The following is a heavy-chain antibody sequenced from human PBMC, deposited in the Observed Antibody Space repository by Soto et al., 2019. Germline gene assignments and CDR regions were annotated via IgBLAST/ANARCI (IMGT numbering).Heavy chain of an antibody. V-gene: IGHV3-23*01. CDR1: GFTFSGYW. CDR2: ITGNGGT. Sequence: AGGSLRLSCVASGFTFSGYWMSWVRQAPGKGLEWVSTITGNGGTSYADFVRGRFTISRDNSKNTLYLQMNSLRAEDTAVYYCAKDAPGSGWLSDYWGQGTLVTVSS. CDR3: AKDAPGSGWLSDY. D-gene: IGHD3-22*01. J-gene: IGHJ4*02.